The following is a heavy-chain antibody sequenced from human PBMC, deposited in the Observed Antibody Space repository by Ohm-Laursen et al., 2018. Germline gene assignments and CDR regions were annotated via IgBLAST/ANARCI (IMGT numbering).Heavy chain of an antibody. Sequence: SVKVSCKASGYTFTSYDINWVRQATGQGLEWMGWMNPNSGNTGYAQKFQGRVTMTRNTSISTAYMELSSLRSEDTAVYYCARGINYYDSSGYHDAFDIWGQGTMVTVSS. CDR3: ARGINYYDSSGYHDAFDI. D-gene: IGHD3-22*01. CDR1: GYTFTSYD. CDR2: MNPNSGNT. J-gene: IGHJ3*02. V-gene: IGHV1-8*01.